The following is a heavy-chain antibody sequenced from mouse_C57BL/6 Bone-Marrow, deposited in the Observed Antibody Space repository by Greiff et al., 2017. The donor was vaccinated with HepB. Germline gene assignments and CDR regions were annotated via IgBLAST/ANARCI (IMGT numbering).Heavy chain of an antibody. V-gene: IGHV5-9-1*02. CDR3: TIAGYCGSSFVWYFDV. Sequence: EVMLVESGAGLVKPGGSLKLSCAASGFTFSSYAMSWVRQTPEKRLEWVAYISSGGDYIYYADTVKGRFTISRDNARNTLYLQMSSLKSEDTAMYYCTIAGYCGSSFVWYFDVCGTGTTVTVSS. CDR2: ISSGGDYI. D-gene: IGHD1-1*01. J-gene: IGHJ1*03. CDR1: GFTFSSYA.